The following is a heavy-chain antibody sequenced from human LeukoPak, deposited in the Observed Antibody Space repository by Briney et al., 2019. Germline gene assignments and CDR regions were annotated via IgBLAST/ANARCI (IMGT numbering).Heavy chain of an antibody. CDR3: AREGDYYDSPYYYFDY. CDR2: IYYSGST. V-gene: IGHV4-59*01. J-gene: IGHJ4*02. D-gene: IGHD3-22*01. Sequence: PSETLSLTCTVSGGSISSYYWSWIRQPPGKGLEWIGYIYYSGSTNYNPSLKSRVTISVDTSENQFSLKLSSVTAADTAVYYCAREGDYYDSPYYYFDYWGQGTLVTVSS. CDR1: GGSISSYY.